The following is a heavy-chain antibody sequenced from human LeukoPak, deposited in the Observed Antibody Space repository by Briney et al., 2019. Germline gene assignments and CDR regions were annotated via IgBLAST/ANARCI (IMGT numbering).Heavy chain of an antibody. CDR1: GFTFSSYG. CDR2: IWYDGSNK. Sequence: PGGSLRLSCAASGFTFSSYGMHWVRQAPGKGLEWVAGIWYDGSNKYYADSVKGRFTISRDNSKNTLYLQMNSLRAEDTAVYYCARADDSSGYYRISIDYWGQGTLVTVSS. V-gene: IGHV3-33*01. CDR3: ARADDSSGYYRISIDY. J-gene: IGHJ4*02. D-gene: IGHD3-22*01.